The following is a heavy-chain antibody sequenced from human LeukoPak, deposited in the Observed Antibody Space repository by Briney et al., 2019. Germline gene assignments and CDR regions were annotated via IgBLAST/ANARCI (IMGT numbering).Heavy chain of an antibody. D-gene: IGHD3-10*01. V-gene: IGHV3-9*01. CDR1: ELTFSSYG. Sequence: PGGSLRLTCAASELTFSSYGMNWVRQAPAKGLEWVSGIRWNSGSIGYADSVKGRFTISRDNAKNSLYLQMNSLRAEDTALYYCAKDRGYGSGSYIGRDAFDIWGQGTMVTVSS. J-gene: IGHJ3*02. CDR2: IRWNSGSI. CDR3: AKDRGYGSGSYIGRDAFDI.